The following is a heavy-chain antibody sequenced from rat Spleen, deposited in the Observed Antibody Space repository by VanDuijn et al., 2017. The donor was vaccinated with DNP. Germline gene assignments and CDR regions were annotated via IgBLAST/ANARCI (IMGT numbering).Heavy chain of an antibody. CDR2: ISPSGGST. Sequence: EVQMVESGGGLVKPGRSLKLSCAASGFTFSNYYMAWVRQAPTKGLEWVASISPSGGSTYYPDSVKGRFTISRDNAKSTLYLQMDSLRSEDTATYYCATRAYWGQGTLVTVSS. J-gene: IGHJ3*01. CDR1: GFTFSNYY. V-gene: IGHV5-25*01. CDR3: ATRAY.